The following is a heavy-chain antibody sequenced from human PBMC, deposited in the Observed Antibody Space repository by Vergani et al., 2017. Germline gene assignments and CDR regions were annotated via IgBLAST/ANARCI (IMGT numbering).Heavy chain of an antibody. CDR1: GFTFSSYW. D-gene: IGHD6-13*01. CDR3: AKDVRSSWYEGYFDY. V-gene: IGHV3-74*01. CDR2: IHSDGSTT. J-gene: IGHJ4*02. Sequence: EVQLVESGGGLVQPGGSLRLSCAASGFTFSSYWMHWVRQAPGKGLVWVSRIHSDGSTTNYADSVKGRFTISRDNSKNTLYLQMNSLRAEDTAVYYCAKDVRSSWYEGYFDYWGQGTLVTVSS.